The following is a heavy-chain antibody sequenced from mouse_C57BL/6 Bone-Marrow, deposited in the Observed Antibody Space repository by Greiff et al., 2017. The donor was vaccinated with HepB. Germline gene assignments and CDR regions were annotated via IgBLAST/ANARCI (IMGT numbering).Heavy chain of an antibody. Sequence: QVQLQQSGAELVRPGPSVKVSCKASGYAFTNYLIEWVKQRPGQGLEWIGVINPGSGGTNYNEKFKGKATLTADKSSSTAYMQLSSLTSEDSAVYFCARRGLLRFYYFDYWGQGTTLTVSS. CDR2: INPGSGGT. V-gene: IGHV1-54*01. CDR3: ARRGLLRFYYFDY. D-gene: IGHD1-1*01. CDR1: GYAFTNYL. J-gene: IGHJ2*01.